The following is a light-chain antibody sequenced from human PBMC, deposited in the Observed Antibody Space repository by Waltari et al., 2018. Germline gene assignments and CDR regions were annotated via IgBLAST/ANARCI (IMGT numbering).Light chain of an antibody. CDR3: QKYGTLPAT. CDR1: QSVSRW. J-gene: IGKJ1*01. V-gene: IGKV3-20*01. CDR2: GAS. Sequence: IVLTQSPVTRSLSPGERATLSCRASQSVSRWLAWYQQKPGQPPRLLTCGASSRATGIPDRFSGSGSGTDFSLTISRREPEDFAVYYGQKYGTLPATFGQGTRVEVK.